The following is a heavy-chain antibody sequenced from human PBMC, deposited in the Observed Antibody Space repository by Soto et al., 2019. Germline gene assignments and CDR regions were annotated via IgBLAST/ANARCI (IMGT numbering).Heavy chain of an antibody. J-gene: IGHJ4*02. CDR1: GYSFTNYW. CDR2: IYPGDSAI. V-gene: IGHV5-51*01. Sequence: GESLKISCKGSGYSFTNYWIAWVRQMPGKGLEWMGIIYPGDSAIRYSPSFQGQVTISVDQSISVAYLQWSSLKASDTAMYYCARQPDYNILNGYFYYFDYWGQGTLVTVSS. D-gene: IGHD3-9*01. CDR3: ARQPDYNILNGYFYYFDY.